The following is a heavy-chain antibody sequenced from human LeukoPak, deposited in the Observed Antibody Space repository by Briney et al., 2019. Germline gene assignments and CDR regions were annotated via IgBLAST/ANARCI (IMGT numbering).Heavy chain of an antibody. V-gene: IGHV5-51*01. J-gene: IGHJ5*02. CDR3: ARLNYYGSGSYKNLGDVCWFDA. CDR2: NYPCESDT. D-gene: IGHD3-10*01. CDR1: GYSFTCYW. Sequence: GGALKISFKGSGYSFTCYWIGWVRPVPGKGPELIGINYPCESDTRYSPSFQGPVNLSADKPLSTAYLQWSSLKASDTALYYCARLNYYGSGSYKNLGDVCWFDAWGQGTLVTVSS.